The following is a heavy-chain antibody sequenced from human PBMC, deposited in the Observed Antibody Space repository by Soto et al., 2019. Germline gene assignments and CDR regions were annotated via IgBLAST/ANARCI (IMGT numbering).Heavy chain of an antibody. D-gene: IGHD3-3*01. CDR2: FDPEDGEA. CDR3: ATGNLFGVITMHYLDY. V-gene: IGHV1-24*01. Sequence: QVQLVQSGAEVKKPGASVKVSCKVSGYTLTELAIPWVRQAPGKGLVWMGVFDPEDGEAVYAQNFQGRVTMTEDTSTHTAYMELSSLRSKDTAVYYCATGNLFGVITMHYLDYWDQGTLVTVSS. CDR1: GYTLTELA. J-gene: IGHJ4*02.